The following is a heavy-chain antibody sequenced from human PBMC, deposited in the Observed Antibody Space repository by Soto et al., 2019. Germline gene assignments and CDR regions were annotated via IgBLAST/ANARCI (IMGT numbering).Heavy chain of an antibody. CDR2: MNPNSGNT. D-gene: IGHD6-13*01. V-gene: IGHV1-8*01. J-gene: IGHJ4*02. CDR3: AREAAAGTFDY. CDR1: GYTFTSYD. Sequence: QVQLVQSGAEVKKPGASVKVSCKASGYTFTSYDINWVRQASGRGLEWMGWMNPNSGNTGYAQNFQGRVTMTRPPSITTAYMELSSLRSDDTAVYYCAREAAAGTFDYWGQGTLVTVSS.